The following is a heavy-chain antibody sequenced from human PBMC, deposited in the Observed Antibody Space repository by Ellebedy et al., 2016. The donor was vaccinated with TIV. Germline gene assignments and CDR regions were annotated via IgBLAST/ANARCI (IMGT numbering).Heavy chain of an antibody. V-gene: IGHV3-7*01. Sequence: PGGSLTLSCVDSGPIFSHNWMSWVRQAPGKGPEWVAKINRLGSQTSYVDSVKGRFTISRDNAENSLFLEMNSLRVEDTAVYYCAAEAWWRLDSWGQGTLVTVSS. CDR2: INRLGSQT. D-gene: IGHD2-15*01. CDR1: GPIFSHNW. CDR3: AAEAWWRLDS. J-gene: IGHJ4*02.